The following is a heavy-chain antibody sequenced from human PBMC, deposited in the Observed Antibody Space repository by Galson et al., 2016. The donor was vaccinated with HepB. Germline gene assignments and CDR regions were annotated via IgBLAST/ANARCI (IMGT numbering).Heavy chain of an antibody. J-gene: IGHJ3*02. CDR2: IYWDNDK. Sequence: PALVKPTQALTLTCTFSGFSLNIIGVGVGWIRQPPGKALEWLALIYWDNDKRYSPSLKSRLTITKDTSKNQVVLTMTNMDPVDTATYYCARRSSAPGGFAIWGQGTMVTVAS. D-gene: IGHD3-16*01. CDR3: ARRSSAPGGFAI. V-gene: IGHV2-5*02. CDR1: GFSLNIIGVG.